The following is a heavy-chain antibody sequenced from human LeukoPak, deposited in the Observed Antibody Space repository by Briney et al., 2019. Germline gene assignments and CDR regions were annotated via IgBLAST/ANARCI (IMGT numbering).Heavy chain of an antibody. CDR2: MNPNSGNT. V-gene: IGHV1-8*01. CDR3: ARHGFKGYYYYGMDV. J-gene: IGHJ6*02. CDR1: GYTFTSYD. Sequence: ASVKVSCKASGYTFTSYDINWVRQATRQGLEWMGWMNPNSGNTGYTQKFQGRVTMTRNTSISTAYMELSSLRSEDTAVYYCARHGFKGYYYYGMDVWGQGTTVTVSS. D-gene: IGHD2-2*03.